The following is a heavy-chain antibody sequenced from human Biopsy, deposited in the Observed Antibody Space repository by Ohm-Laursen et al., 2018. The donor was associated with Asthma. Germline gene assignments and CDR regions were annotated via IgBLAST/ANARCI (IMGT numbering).Heavy chain of an antibody. D-gene: IGHD6-25*01. CDR3: ARVFESSEWGPFYHFGLDV. V-gene: IGHV3-11*01. CDR1: GFSFSDYY. J-gene: IGHJ6*02. CDR2: ISSSGSTT. Sequence: GSLRLSCSASGFSFSDYYMTWIRQAPGKGLEWVSSISSSGSTTYPAESVKGRFTISRDNAQKSLFLQMGSLRAGDTAIYYCARVFESSEWGPFYHFGLDVWGQGTTVAVSS.